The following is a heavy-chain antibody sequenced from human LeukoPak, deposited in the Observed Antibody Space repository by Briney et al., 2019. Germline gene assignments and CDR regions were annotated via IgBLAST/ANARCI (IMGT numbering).Heavy chain of an antibody. V-gene: IGHV3-30*01. CDR1: GFARRNYA. CDR3: TRGRGGYSLDY. Sequence: GGPRRLSCAASGFARRNYAMLCVRQDTGKGLEWGAIISYDGSSEHYADSVKGRFTISRDNSKNTLYLQTNSLRAEDTAIYYCTRGRGGYSLDYWGRGTLVTVSS. CDR2: ISYDGSSE. D-gene: IGHD1-26*01. J-gene: IGHJ4*02.